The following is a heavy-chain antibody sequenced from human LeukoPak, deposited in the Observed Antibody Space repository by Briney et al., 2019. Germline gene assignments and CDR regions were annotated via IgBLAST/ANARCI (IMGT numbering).Heavy chain of an antibody. CDR3: ARWTAQDQTSDHTRGFDY. CDR1: GYTFTSYY. Sequence: ASVKVSCKASGYTFTSYYMHWVRQAPGQGLEWMGLINPSGGSTSYAQKFQGRVTMTRDTSTSTVYMELSSLRSDDTAVYYCARWTAQDQTSDHTRGFDYWGQGTLVTVSS. V-gene: IGHV1-46*01. J-gene: IGHJ4*02. D-gene: IGHD2-2*01. CDR2: INPSGGST.